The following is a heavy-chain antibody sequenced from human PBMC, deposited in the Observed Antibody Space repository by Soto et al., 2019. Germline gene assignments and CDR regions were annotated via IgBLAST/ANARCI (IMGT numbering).Heavy chain of an antibody. V-gene: IGHV1-18*01. CDR1: GYTFTSFG. J-gene: IGHJ1*01. CDR2: INAYNGNT. Sequence: ASVKVSCKASGYTFTSFGISWVRQAPGQGLEWMGWINAYNGNTNYAQKLQGRVTMTTDTSTSTAYRELRSLRSDDTAVYYCATDVEVLQHWGQGTLVTVSS. CDR3: ATDVEVLQH.